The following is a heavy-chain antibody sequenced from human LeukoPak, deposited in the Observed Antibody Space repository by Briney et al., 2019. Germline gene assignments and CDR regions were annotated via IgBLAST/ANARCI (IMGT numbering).Heavy chain of an antibody. D-gene: IGHD3-10*01. J-gene: IGHJ4*02. V-gene: IGHV4-4*02. CDR3: ARARSRYYNSGSH. Sequence: SGTLSLTCAVSGGSISSSNWWNWVRQPPGKGLEWIGEIYHSGSTNYNPSLKSRVTISVDKSENQFSLKLSSATAADTAVYYCARARSRYYNSGSHWGQGTLVTVSS. CDR1: GGSISSSNW. CDR2: IYHSGST.